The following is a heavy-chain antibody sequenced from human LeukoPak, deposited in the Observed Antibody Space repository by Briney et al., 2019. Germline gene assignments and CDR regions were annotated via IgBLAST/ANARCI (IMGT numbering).Heavy chain of an antibody. CDR3: ATEMELTRARARRIPYYFDH. V-gene: IGHV1-69*13. CDR2: IIPMFGTA. D-gene: IGHD3-10*01. Sequence: ASVTVSCTASGGTFRSYAINWVRQAPGQGLEWMGGIIPMFGTANHAQKFQGRVTITADESTSTAYMELSSLGSEDTAVYYCATEMELTRARARRIPYYFDHWGPGTLVTVSS. CDR1: GGTFRSYA. J-gene: IGHJ4*02.